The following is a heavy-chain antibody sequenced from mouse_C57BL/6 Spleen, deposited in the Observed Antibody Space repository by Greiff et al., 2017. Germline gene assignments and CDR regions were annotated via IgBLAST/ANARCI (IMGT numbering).Heavy chain of an antibody. CDR1: GFTFSSYG. J-gene: IGHJ2*01. CDR2: ISSGGSYT. D-gene: IGHD4-1*01. CDR3: ARHLGRGEYFDY. V-gene: IGHV5-6*02. Sequence: DVMLVESGGDLVKPGGSLKLSCAASGFTFSSYGMSWVRQTPDKRLEWVATISSGGSYTYYPDSVKGRFTISRDNAKNTLYLQMSSLKSEDTAMYYCARHLGRGEYFDYWGQGTTLTVSS.